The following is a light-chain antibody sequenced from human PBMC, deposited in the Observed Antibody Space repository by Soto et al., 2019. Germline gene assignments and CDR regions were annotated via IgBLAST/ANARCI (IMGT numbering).Light chain of an antibody. V-gene: IGKV3-20*01. CDR1: QSVSSNY. Sequence: EIVLTQSPGTLSLSPGERVTLSCRASQSVSSNYLAWYQQKPGQAPRLLIYAASNRITGIPDRFSGSGSGTDFTLTISRLEPEDFAVYHCQQYGSPPRTFGQGTKVEIK. CDR2: AAS. CDR3: QQYGSPPRT. J-gene: IGKJ1*01.